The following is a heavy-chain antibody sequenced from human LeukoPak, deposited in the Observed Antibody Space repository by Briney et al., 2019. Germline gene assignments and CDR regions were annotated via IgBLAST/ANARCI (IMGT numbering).Heavy chain of an antibody. CDR1: GFTLSDYH. CDR3: ARSGGPGTYHQLRYNWFDP. D-gene: IGHD3-10*01. Sequence: GGSLRLSCAASGFTLSDYHMNWVRQAPGKGLEWLSSITTISHYIYYAGAVKGRFTISRDNAKNSLYLQMNSLRGEDTAVYYCARSGGPGTYHQLRYNWFDPWGQGTLVTVSS. V-gene: IGHV3-21*01. J-gene: IGHJ5*02. CDR2: ITTISHYI.